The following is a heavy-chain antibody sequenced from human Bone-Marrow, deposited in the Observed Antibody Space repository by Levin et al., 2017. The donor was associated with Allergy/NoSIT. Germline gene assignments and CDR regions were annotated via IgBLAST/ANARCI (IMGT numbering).Heavy chain of an antibody. CDR2: IYSGIP. CDR1: GGSIYSGDSY. V-gene: IGHV4-30-4*01. CDR3: ARENSPGYSYDL. Sequence: PSQTLSLTCTISGGSIYSGDSYWGWIRQPPGKGLEWIGYIYSGIPYYNPSLESRITISVDTSRNQFALKLNSVTAADTAVYYCARENSPGYSYDLWGQGTLVTVSS. D-gene: IGHD5-18*01. J-gene: IGHJ4*02.